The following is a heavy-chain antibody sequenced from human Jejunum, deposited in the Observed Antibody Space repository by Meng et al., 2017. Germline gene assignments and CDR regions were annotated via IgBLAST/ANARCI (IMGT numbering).Heavy chain of an antibody. Sequence: EAGPGLVKPSGTLSLTFTVSGGSISSSSYYWGWIRQPPGKGLEWIGTIYYSGSTYYNPSLKSRVTISVDTSKNQFSVKLSSVTAADTAVYYCARQGYTYGYGPQWFDPWGQGTLVTVSS. CDR1: GGSISSSSYY. D-gene: IGHD5-18*01. CDR2: IYYSGST. J-gene: IGHJ5*02. V-gene: IGHV4-39*07. CDR3: ARQGYTYGYGPQWFDP.